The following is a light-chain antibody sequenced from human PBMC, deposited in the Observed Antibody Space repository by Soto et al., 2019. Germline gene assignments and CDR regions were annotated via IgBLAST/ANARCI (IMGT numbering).Light chain of an antibody. V-gene: IGKV3-15*01. CDR2: GAS. CDR1: QSVSSN. Sequence: EIVMTQSPATLSVSPGERATLSCRASQSVSSNLAWYQHQPGQAPRVLIYGASTRATGFPARFSGSGSETEFTLTISSLQSEDFAVYYCQRYNNLPLTLGGGTKVDIK. CDR3: QRYNNLPLT. J-gene: IGKJ4*01.